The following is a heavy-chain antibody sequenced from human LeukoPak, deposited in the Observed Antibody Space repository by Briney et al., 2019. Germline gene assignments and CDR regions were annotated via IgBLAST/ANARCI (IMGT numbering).Heavy chain of an antibody. D-gene: IGHD4-17*01. CDR3: AKDIYGDYKSNYFDY. V-gene: IGHV3-9*01. CDR1: GFTFDDYA. CDR2: ISWNSGSI. J-gene: IGHJ4*02. Sequence: GRSLRLSCAASGFTFDDYAMHWVRQAPGKGLEWVSGISWNSGSIGYADSVKGRFTISRDNAKNSLYLQMNGLRAEDTALYYCAKDIYGDYKSNYFDYWGQGTLVTVSS.